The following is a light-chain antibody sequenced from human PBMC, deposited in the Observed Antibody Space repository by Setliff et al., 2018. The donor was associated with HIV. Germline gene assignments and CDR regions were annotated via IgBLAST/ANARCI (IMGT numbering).Light chain of an antibody. CDR3: GAWDSSLSAGCV. V-gene: IGLV1-51*02. CDR2: ENY. J-gene: IGLJ1*01. Sequence: QSALTQPPSVSAAPGQKVTISCFGSGSNIENNYVSWYQQLPGTAPKLLIYENYKRPSGISDRFSGSKSGTSATLDITGLQTGGEADYYCGAWDSSLSAGCVFGTGTKVTVL. CDR1: GSNIENNY.